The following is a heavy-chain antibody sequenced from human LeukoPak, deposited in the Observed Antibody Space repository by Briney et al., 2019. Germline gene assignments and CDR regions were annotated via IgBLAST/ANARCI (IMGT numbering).Heavy chain of an antibody. CDR1: GFTFSSYS. V-gene: IGHV3-21*01. Sequence: GGSLRLSCAASGFTFSSYSMNWVRQAPGKGLEGVSSISSSSSYIYYADSVKGRFTISRDNAKNSLYLQMNSLRAEDTAVYYCARDLVATVTPFDYWGQGTLVTVSS. D-gene: IGHD4-17*01. J-gene: IGHJ4*02. CDR3: ARDLVATVTPFDY. CDR2: ISSSSSYI.